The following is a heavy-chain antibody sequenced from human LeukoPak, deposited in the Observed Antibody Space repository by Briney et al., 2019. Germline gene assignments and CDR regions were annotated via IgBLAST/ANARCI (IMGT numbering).Heavy chain of an antibody. CDR3: ARDYYDFWSGYLNWFDP. CDR2: IKPGGSEK. D-gene: IGHD3-3*01. J-gene: IGHJ5*02. Sequence: PGGSLRLSCAASGFTFSSYWMTWVRQGPGKGLEWVANIKPGGSEKYYVDSVKGRFTISRDNSKNTLFLQMNSLTTEDTAVYYCARDYYDFWSGYLNWFDPWGQGTLVTVSS. CDR1: GFTFSSYW. V-gene: IGHV3-7*01.